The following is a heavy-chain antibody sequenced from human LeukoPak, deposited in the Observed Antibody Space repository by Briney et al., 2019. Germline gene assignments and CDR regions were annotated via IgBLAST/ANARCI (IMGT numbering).Heavy chain of an antibody. V-gene: IGHV4-39*01. Sequence: SDTLSLTCTVSGGYIISRSHYWGWIRQPPGKGLEWIGRVYYSGNTYYNPSLKTRAPISIDTPTSKNQFSLTLSSVTAADTAVYYCARHHAEILVPNDWGEGPLVTVSS. CDR2: VYYSGNT. CDR3: ARHHAEILVPND. CDR1: GGYIISRSHY. D-gene: IGHD1-1*01. J-gene: IGHJ4*02.